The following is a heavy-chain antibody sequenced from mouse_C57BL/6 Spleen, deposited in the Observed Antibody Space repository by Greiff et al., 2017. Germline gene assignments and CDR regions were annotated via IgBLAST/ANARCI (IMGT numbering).Heavy chain of an antibody. CDR2: ISVGGSYT. D-gene: IGHD3-3*01. V-gene: IGHV5-4*01. CDR1: GFTFSSYA. J-gene: IGHJ4*01. Sequence: EVNLVESGGGLVKPGGSLKLSCAASGFTFSSYAMSWVRQTPEKRLEWVATISVGGSYTYYPDNVKGRFTISRDNAKNNLYLQMSHLKSEDTAMYYCARDGGDYDAMDYWGQGTSVTVSS. CDR3: ARDGGDYDAMDY.